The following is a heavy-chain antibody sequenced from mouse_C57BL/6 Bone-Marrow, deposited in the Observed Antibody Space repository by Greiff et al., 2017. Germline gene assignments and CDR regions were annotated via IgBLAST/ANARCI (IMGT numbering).Heavy chain of an antibody. CDR3: AREILDSYDGGIIYAMDY. CDR1: GYTFTSYG. CDR2: IYPRSGNT. Sequence: VQLQQSGAELARPGASVKLSCKASGYTFTSYGISWVKQRTGQGLEWIGEIYPRSGNTYYNEKFKGKATLTADKSSSTAYMELRSLTSEDSAVYFCAREILDSYDGGIIYAMDYWGQGTSVTVSS. J-gene: IGHJ4*01. D-gene: IGHD2-12*01. V-gene: IGHV1-81*01.